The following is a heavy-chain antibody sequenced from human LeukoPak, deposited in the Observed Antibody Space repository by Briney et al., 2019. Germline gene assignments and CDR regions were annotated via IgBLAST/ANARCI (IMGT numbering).Heavy chain of an antibody. J-gene: IGHJ4*02. CDR2: IYYSGST. Sequence: PSETLFFTCTVSGGSLRRADYFWGWIRQSPGKGLEWIGSIYYSGSTYYNPSLQSRVTKSVDTSKNQFSLKLSSVTAADTAVYFCARGTSNGWDYYFDSWGQGTQVTVSS. CDR3: ARGTSNGWDYYFDS. V-gene: IGHV4-39*07. CDR1: GGSLRRADYF. D-gene: IGHD6-19*01.